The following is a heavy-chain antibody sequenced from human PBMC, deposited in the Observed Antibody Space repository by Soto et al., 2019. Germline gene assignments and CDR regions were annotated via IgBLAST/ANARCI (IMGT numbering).Heavy chain of an antibody. Sequence: QVQLVESGGGVVQPGRSLRLSCAASGFTFSSYAMHWVRQAPGKGLEWVAVISYDGSNKYYADSVKGRFTISRDNSKNTLYLQMNSLRADDTAVYYCAREQLVFDYWGQGTLVTVSS. V-gene: IGHV3-30-3*01. D-gene: IGHD1-1*01. CDR2: ISYDGSNK. CDR3: AREQLVFDY. J-gene: IGHJ4*02. CDR1: GFTFSSYA.